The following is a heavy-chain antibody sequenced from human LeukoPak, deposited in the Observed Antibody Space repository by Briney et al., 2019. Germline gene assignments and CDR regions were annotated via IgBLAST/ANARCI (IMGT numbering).Heavy chain of an antibody. J-gene: IGHJ4*02. D-gene: IGHD6-19*01. CDR3: ARYGGSGWVIDN. CDR2: IYYTGAT. V-gene: IGHV4-59*08. Sequence: SETLSLTCTVSGGSISNNYWTWIRQPPGKGLEWIGYIYYTGATSYNPPLKSRVTISVDTSRNQFSLRLTSVTAADTAVYYCARYGGSGWVIDNWGQGTLVTVSS. CDR1: GGSISNNY.